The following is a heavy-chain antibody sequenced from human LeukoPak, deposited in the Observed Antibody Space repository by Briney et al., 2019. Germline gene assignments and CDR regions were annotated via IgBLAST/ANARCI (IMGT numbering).Heavy chain of an antibody. V-gene: IGHV1-2*02. Sequence: GASVKVSFKATGYTFTVYYKHWVRQAPGQGLEWMGWINPNSGGTNYAQKFQGRVTMTRDTSISTAYMELSRLRSDDTAVYYCARTQLAAAGTVESFPACGQGTLVTVSS. CDR3: ARTQLAAAGTVESFPA. CDR1: GYTFTVYY. D-gene: IGHD6-13*01. CDR2: INPNSGGT. J-gene: IGHJ5*02.